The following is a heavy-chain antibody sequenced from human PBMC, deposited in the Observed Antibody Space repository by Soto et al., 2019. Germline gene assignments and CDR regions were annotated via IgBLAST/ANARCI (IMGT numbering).Heavy chain of an antibody. D-gene: IGHD2-21*01. V-gene: IGHV3-74*01. CDR2: INTDGRET. CDR1: GFIFSNYW. CDR3: ARDGEGY. Sequence: GGSLRLACAASGFIFSNYWMHWVLQVPGKGLVWVSRINTDGRETNYADSVKGRFTVSRDNAKNTQFLQMNSLRVEDTAVYYCARDGEGYWGQGTLVTVSS. J-gene: IGHJ4*02.